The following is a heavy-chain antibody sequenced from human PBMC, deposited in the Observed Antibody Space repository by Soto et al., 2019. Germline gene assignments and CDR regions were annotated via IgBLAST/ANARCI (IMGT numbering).Heavy chain of an antibody. J-gene: IGHJ6*02. Sequence: QLQLVESGGGVVQPGRSLRLSCAASGFTFSSYAMHWVRQAPGKGLEWVAVISYDGSNKYYADSVKGRFTISRDNSKNTLYLQMNSLRAEDTAVYYCARDRRLYYYYYGMDVWGQGTTVTVSS. CDR1: GFTFSSYA. CDR2: ISYDGSNK. CDR3: ARDRRLYYYYYGMDV. V-gene: IGHV3-30-3*01.